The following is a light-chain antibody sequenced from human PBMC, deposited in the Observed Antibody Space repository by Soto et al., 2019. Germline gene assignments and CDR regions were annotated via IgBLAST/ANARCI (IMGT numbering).Light chain of an antibody. CDR2: DAS. V-gene: IGKV1-5*01. CDR3: QQYNSYPWT. Sequence: IRMTLSASAVSASVGDRVTITCRASQSISSWLAWYQQKPGKAPKLLIYDASSLESGVPSRFSGSGSGTEFTLTISSLQPDDFATYYCQQYNSYPWTFGQGTKVDI. J-gene: IGKJ1*01. CDR1: QSISSW.